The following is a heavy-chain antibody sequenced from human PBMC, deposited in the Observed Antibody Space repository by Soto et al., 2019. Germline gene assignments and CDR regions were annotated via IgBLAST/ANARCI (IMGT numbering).Heavy chain of an antibody. CDR1: GCSISSSSYY. CDR2: IYYSGST. CDR3: ARHAISNYVPNFDY. Sequence: PSETLSLTCTVSGCSISSSSYYWGWIRQPPGKGLEWIGSIYYSGSTYYNPSLKSRVTISVDTSKNQFSLKLSSVTAADTAVYYCARHAISNYVPNFDYWGQGTLVTVSS. J-gene: IGHJ4*02. V-gene: IGHV4-39*01. D-gene: IGHD4-4*01.